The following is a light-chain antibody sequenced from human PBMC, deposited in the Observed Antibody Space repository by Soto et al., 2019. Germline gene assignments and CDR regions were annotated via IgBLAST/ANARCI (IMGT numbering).Light chain of an antibody. Sequence: EIVMTQSPATLSVSPGERAALSCRASQSVSSNLAWYQQKPGQAPRLLIYGASTRATGIPARFSGSGSGTEFTVTISSLQSEDFAVYYCQQYNNWPPEGPFGQGTRLEIK. V-gene: IGKV3-15*01. CDR1: QSVSSN. CDR2: GAS. CDR3: QQYNNWPPEGP. J-gene: IGKJ5*01.